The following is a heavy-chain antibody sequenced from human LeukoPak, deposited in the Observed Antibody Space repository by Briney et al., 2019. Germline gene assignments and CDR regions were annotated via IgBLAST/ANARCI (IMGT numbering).Heavy chain of an antibody. V-gene: IGHV3-11*01. CDR2: ISSSGSTI. CDR1: GFTFSDYY. D-gene: IGHD3-3*01. Sequence: PGGSLRLSCAASGFTFSDYYMSWIRQAPGKGLEWVSYISSSGSTIYYADSVKGRFTISRDNAKNSLYLQMNSLRAEDTAVYYCARVAHYDFWSGYYVPSGPYGMDVWGQGTTVTVSS. CDR3: ARVAHYDFWSGYYVPSGPYGMDV. J-gene: IGHJ6*02.